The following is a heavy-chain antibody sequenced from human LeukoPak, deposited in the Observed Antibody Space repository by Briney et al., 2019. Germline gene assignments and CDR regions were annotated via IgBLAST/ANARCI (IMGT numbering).Heavy chain of an antibody. CDR3: ARRGYCSSTSCYGPLFQH. J-gene: IGHJ1*01. V-gene: IGHV4-59*12. CDR2: IYYSGST. CDR1: GGSISSYY. D-gene: IGHD2-2*01. Sequence: NPSETLSLTCTVSGGSISSYYWSWIRQPPGKGLEWIGYIYYSGSTNYNPSLKSRVTISVDTSKNQFSLKLSSVTAADTAVYYCARRGYCSSTSCYGPLFQHWGQGTLVTVSS.